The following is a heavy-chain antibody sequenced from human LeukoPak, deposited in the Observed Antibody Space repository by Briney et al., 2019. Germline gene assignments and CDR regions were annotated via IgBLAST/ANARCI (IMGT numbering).Heavy chain of an antibody. CDR1: GFTFSSYG. Sequence: EGSLRLSCAASGFTFSSYGMHWVRQAPGKGLEWVAVIWYDGSNKYYADSVKGRFTISRDNSKNTLYLQMNSLRAEDTAVYYCAREYGGQWLVRGLDYWGQGTLVTVSS. D-gene: IGHD6-19*01. CDR3: AREYGGQWLVRGLDY. CDR2: IWYDGSNK. V-gene: IGHV3-33*01. J-gene: IGHJ4*02.